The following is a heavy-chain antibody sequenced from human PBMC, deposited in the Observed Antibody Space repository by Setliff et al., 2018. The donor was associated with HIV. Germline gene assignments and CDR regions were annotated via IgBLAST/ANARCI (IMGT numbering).Heavy chain of an antibody. CDR2: INTHNGNT. CDR1: GYTFTKYG. J-gene: IGHJ4*02. V-gene: IGHV1-18*01. CDR3: ARDEVPRGYSYGYFQNY. Sequence: ASVKVSCKASGYTFTKYGLSWVRQAPGQGLEWMGWINTHNGNTNSAQKFQGRVTMTTDTSTSTAYMELRNLRSDDTAVYYCARDEVPRGYSYGYFQNYWGQGTLVTVSS. D-gene: IGHD5-18*01.